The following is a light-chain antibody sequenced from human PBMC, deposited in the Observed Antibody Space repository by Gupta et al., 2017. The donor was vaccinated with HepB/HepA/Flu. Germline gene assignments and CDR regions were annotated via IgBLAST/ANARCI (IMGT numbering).Light chain of an antibody. Sequence: EVVLTQSPGTLSLSPWETAPLSCRTSQSFSSSFLAWYQQKPGQAPRLLIYGASSRATGIPDRFSGSGSGTDFTLTISRLEPDDFAVYFCQQYGDSPQTFGQGTKVEIE. CDR3: QQYGDSPQT. V-gene: IGKV3-20*01. J-gene: IGKJ1*01. CDR2: GAS. CDR1: QSFSSSF.